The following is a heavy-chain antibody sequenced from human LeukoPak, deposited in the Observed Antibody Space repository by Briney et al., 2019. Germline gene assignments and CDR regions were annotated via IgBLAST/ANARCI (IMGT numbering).Heavy chain of an antibody. CDR2: ISAYNGNT. V-gene: IGHV1-18*01. J-gene: IGHJ5*02. D-gene: IGHD5-12*01. Sequence: GASVKVSCKASGYTFTGYGISWVRQAPGHGLEWMGWISAYNGNTNYAQKLQGRVTMTTDTSTSTAYMELRSLGSDDTAVYYCARDLLHSGYDYPYNWFDPWGQGTLVTVSS. CDR1: GYTFTGYG. CDR3: ARDLLHSGYDYPYNWFDP.